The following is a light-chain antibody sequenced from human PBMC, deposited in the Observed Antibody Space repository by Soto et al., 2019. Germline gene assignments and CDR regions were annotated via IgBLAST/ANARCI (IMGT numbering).Light chain of an antibody. V-gene: IGKV1-27*01. Sequence: DIQMTQSPSFLSASVGDRVTITCRASQGISNYLAWYQQKPGKVPKLLIYAASTLQLGVPSRFSGSGSGTDFTLTISSLQPEDVATYYCQKYNSAQYTFGQGTKLEIK. CDR2: AAS. CDR3: QKYNSAQYT. CDR1: QGISNY. J-gene: IGKJ2*01.